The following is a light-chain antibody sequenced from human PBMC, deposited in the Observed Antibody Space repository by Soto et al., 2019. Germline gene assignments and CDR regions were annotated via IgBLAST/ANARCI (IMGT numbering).Light chain of an antibody. CDR3: SSYTSSSRV. J-gene: IGLJ1*01. V-gene: IGLV2-14*01. CDR2: EVS. CDR1: SSDVGGYNY. Sequence: QSALTQPASVSGSPGQSITISCTGTSSDVGGYNYVSWYHQHPGKAPKLMIYEVSNRPSGVSNRFSGSKSGNTASLTISGLQAEDEADYSCSSYTSSSRVFGTGTKLTVL.